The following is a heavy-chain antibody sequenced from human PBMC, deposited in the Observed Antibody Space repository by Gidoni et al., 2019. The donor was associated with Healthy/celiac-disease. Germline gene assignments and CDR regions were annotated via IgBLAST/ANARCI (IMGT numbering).Heavy chain of an antibody. Sequence: QVQLQQWGAGLLKPSETLSLTCAVYGGSFSGYYWSWSRQPPGKGLEWIVEINHSGSTNYNPSLKSRVTISVDTSKNQFSLKLSSVTAADTAVYYCASPAPDYSLDYWGQGTLVTVSS. V-gene: IGHV4-34*01. J-gene: IGHJ4*02. D-gene: IGHD4-4*01. CDR2: INHSGST. CDR1: GGSFSGYY. CDR3: ASPAPDYSLDY.